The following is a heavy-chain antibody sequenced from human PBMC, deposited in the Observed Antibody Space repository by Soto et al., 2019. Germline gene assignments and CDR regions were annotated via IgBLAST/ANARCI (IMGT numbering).Heavy chain of an antibody. V-gene: IGHV3-30*18. CDR1: GFTFSSYG. Sequence: GGSLRLSCAASGFTFSSYGMHWVRQAPGKGLEWVAVISYDGSNKYYADSVKGRFTISRDNSKNTLYLQMNSLRAEDTAVYYCAKDLLDWNYGDYYYGMDVWGQGTTVTVSS. CDR2: ISYDGSNK. J-gene: IGHJ6*02. D-gene: IGHD1-7*01. CDR3: AKDLLDWNYGDYYYGMDV.